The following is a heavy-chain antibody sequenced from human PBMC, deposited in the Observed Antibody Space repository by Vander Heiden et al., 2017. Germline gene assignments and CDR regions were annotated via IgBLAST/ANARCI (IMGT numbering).Heavy chain of an antibody. CDR2: ISWNSGSI. CDR1: GFTLDDYA. CDR3: ARTVGYCSSTSCYQYFQH. J-gene: IGHJ1*01. D-gene: IGHD2-2*01. Sequence: EVQLVESGGGLVQPGRSRRLSCAASGFTLDDYAMHWVRQAPGKGLELSSGISWNSGSIGYADSVKGRFTISRDNAKNSLYLQMNSLRAEDTALYYCARTVGYCSSTSCYQYFQHWGQGTLVTVSS. V-gene: IGHV3-9*01.